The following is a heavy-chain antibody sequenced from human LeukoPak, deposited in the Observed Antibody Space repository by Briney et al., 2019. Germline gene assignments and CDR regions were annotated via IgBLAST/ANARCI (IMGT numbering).Heavy chain of an antibody. Sequence: SETLSLTCAVSGGSISSSNWWSWVRQPPGKGLEWIGEIYHSGSTNYNPSLKSRVTISVDTSKNQFSLKLSSVTAADTAVYYCARRGYYDSSGHRRGYFDLWGRGTLVTVSS. CDR1: GGSISSSNW. V-gene: IGHV4-4*02. J-gene: IGHJ2*01. CDR2: IYHSGST. CDR3: ARRGYYDSSGHRRGYFDL. D-gene: IGHD3-22*01.